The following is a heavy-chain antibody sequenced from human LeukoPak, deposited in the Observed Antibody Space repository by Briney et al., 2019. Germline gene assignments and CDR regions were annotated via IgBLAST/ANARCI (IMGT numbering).Heavy chain of an antibody. D-gene: IGHD6-13*01. CDR2: ISYDGSNK. CDR3: ARDDSSSWYFWFDP. V-gene: IGHV3-30*19. J-gene: IGHJ5*02. CDR1: GFTFSSYG. Sequence: GGSLRLSCAASGFTFSSYGMHWVRQAPGKGLEWVAVISYDGSNKYYADSVKGRFTISRDNSKNTLYLQMNALRSEDSAVYYCARDDSSSWYFWFDPWGQGTLVTVSS.